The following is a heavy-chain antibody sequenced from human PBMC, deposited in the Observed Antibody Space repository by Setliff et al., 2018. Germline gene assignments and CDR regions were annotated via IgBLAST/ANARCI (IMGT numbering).Heavy chain of an antibody. CDR2: IRGDGVNK. CDR3: ARTCSGSGCYAGLES. D-gene: IGHD2-15*01. J-gene: IGHJ4*02. V-gene: IGHV3-30*02. Sequence: PGGSLRLSCAACGFTFSTYRMHWVRQAPGKGLEWVAVIRGDGVNKFHADSVKGRFTISRDNSKNTLYLQMNSLRPEDTAVYYCARTCSGSGCYAGLESWGQGTPVTVSS. CDR1: GFTFSTYR.